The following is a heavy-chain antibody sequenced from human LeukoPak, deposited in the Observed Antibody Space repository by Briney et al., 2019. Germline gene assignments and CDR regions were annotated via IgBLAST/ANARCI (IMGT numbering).Heavy chain of an antibody. Sequence: PGESLKISCKGSGYTFTSYWIGWVRQMPGKGLESMAIIHPDDSDTRYSPSFQGQVTISADKSISTAYPQWSSLKASDTAMYYCARGYCSTTSCYYFDLWGQGTLVTVSS. CDR1: GYTFTSYW. D-gene: IGHD2-2*01. J-gene: IGHJ4*02. V-gene: IGHV5-51*01. CDR3: ARGYCSTTSCYYFDL. CDR2: IHPDDSDT.